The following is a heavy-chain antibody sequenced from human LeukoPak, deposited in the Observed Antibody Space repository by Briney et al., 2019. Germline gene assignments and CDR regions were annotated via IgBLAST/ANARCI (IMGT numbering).Heavy chain of an antibody. CDR2: ISGQHGKT. Sequence: WASVKVSCKASGYTFNTYGVIWVRQAPGKGFEWLGWISGQHGKTTYPQKFQDRVRMTTDTSTSTAYMELRSLTSDDTGVYFCARGGSGWFGALEFDYWGQGTLVTVSS. CDR3: ARGGSGWFGALEFDY. J-gene: IGHJ4*02. D-gene: IGHD3-10*01. V-gene: IGHV1-18*01. CDR1: GYTFNTYG.